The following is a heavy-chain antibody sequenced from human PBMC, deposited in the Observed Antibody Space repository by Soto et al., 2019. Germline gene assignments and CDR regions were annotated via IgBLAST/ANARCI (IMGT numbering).Heavy chain of an antibody. CDR1: GFTFSSYA. D-gene: IGHD2-2*01. CDR2: ISGGGGST. Sequence: SLRLYCAASGFTFSSYAMSWVRPAPGKGLEWVSAISGGGGSTYNADSVKGRFTISRDNSKNTLYLQMNSLRAGDTAVYYCARPKLYCSSTSCYDYWGQGTLVTASS. V-gene: IGHV3-23*01. CDR3: ARPKLYCSSTSCYDY. J-gene: IGHJ4*02.